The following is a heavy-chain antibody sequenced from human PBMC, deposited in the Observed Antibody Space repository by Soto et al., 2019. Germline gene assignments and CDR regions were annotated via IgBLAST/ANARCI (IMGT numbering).Heavy chain of an antibody. CDR3: ARDKGPHTLTIAAHTFFDY. J-gene: IGHJ4*02. Sequence: QVQLVESGGGVVQPGRSLRLSCAASGFTFSSYAMHWVRQAPGKGLEWVAVISYDGSNKYYADSVKGRFTISRDNSKNTLYLQMNTLRAEDTAVYYCARDKGPHTLTIAAHTFFDYWGKGTLVTVSS. CDR2: ISYDGSNK. V-gene: IGHV3-30-3*01. CDR1: GFTFSSYA. D-gene: IGHD6-13*01.